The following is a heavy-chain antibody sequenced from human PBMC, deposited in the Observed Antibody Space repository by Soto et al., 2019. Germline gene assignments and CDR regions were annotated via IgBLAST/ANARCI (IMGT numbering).Heavy chain of an antibody. J-gene: IGHJ5*02. V-gene: IGHV3-23*01. D-gene: IGHD6-19*01. CDR3: AKDRLSSGSGVRFDP. Sequence: EVQLLESGGGLVQPGGSLRLSCAASGCTFSRYAMSWVRQAPGNGLEWVSDISGGGDNTYYADSVRGRFTSSRDNSNNSLYLQMNSLRAEDTAKYYCAKDRLSSGSGVRFDPWGQGTLVTVSS. CDR1: GCTFSRYA. CDR2: ISGGGDNT.